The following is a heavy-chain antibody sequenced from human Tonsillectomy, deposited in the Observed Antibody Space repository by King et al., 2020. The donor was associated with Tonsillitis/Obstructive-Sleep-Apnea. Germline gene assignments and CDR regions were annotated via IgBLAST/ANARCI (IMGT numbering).Heavy chain of an antibody. CDR3: ARAGTRVSYYYYYMDV. J-gene: IGHJ6*03. CDR2: INAGNGNT. Sequence: VQLVQSGAEVKKPGASVKVSCKASGYTFTTYAIHWVRQAPGQRLEWMGWINAGNGNTKYSQKFQGRVTITRDTSASTAYMELSSLRSEDTSVYYCARAGTRVSYYYYYMDVWGKVTTVTVSS. V-gene: IGHV1-3*01. D-gene: IGHD1-7*01. CDR1: GYTFTTYA.